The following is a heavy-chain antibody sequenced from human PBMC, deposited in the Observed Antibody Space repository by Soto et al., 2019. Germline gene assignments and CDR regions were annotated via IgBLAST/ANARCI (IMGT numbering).Heavy chain of an antibody. CDR1: GYTFTSYY. V-gene: IGHV1-46*01. J-gene: IGHJ3*02. CDR3: ARDRGSSAFDI. Sequence: QVQLVQSGAEVKQPGVSVKVSCKASGYTFTSYYIHWVRQAPGQGLEWMGIINPSGDSTTYAHKFQGRVTMTRDTSTSTVYMELSSLRSEDTAVYYCARDRGSSAFDIWGQGTLVTVSS. CDR2: INPSGDST. D-gene: IGHD1-26*01.